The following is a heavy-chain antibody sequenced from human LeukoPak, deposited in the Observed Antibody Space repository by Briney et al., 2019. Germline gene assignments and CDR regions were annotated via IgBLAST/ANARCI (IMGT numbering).Heavy chain of an antibody. V-gene: IGHV1-8*03. CDR3: ARAPSGQLPHFDY. J-gene: IGHJ4*02. CDR1: GYTFTSYD. CDR2: MNPNSGNT. Sequence: ASVKVSCKASGYTFTSYDINWVRQATGQGLEWMGWMNPNSGNTGYAQKIQGRVTITRNTSISTAYMELSSLRSEDTAVYYCARAPSGQLPHFDYWGQGTLVTVSS. D-gene: IGHD2-2*01.